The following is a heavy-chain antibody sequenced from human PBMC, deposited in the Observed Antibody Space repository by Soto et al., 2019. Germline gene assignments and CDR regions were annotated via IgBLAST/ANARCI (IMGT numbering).Heavy chain of an antibody. Sequence: QVQLVQSGAEVKKPGASVKVSCRASGYSFTRYDVIWVRLATGQGLEWMGWMNPNSGNTAFAQKYQARVALPRDTPISAAYTEPRGLRSEATAVYYCARYPYTSYCSDGSCSYDAFAIWGQGTVVTVSS. CDR3: ARYPYTSYCSDGSCSYDAFAI. J-gene: IGHJ3*02. CDR2: MNPNSGNT. D-gene: IGHD2-15*01. CDR1: GYSFTRYD. V-gene: IGHV1-8*01.